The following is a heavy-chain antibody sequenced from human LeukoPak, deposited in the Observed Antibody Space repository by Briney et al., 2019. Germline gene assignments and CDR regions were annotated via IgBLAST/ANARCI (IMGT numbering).Heavy chain of an antibody. J-gene: IGHJ6*01. D-gene: IGHD4-11*01. CDR2: ISSSGSTI. V-gene: IGHV3-11*01. CDR3: ARSEGSSSNPLPY. CDR1: GFTFSDYY. Sequence: GGSLRLPCAASGFTFSDYYMSWIRQAPGKGLEWVSYISSSGSTIYYAYSVKGRLTISRDNAKNSLYLQMKSLRAEDTGLYYCARSEGSSSNPLPYWGKATKVAVCS.